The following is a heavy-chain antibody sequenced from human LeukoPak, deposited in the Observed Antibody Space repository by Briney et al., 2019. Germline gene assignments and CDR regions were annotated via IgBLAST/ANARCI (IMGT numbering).Heavy chain of an antibody. J-gene: IGHJ4*02. D-gene: IGHD1-26*01. Sequence: SGTLSLTCGVSGGSITSTNWWSWVRQPPGQGLEWIGEISLTGRTNYNPSLIGRVIMSLDESRNQLSLTLTSVTSADTAMYYCTRESGPYCPFGYWGQGTLVVVPS. V-gene: IGHV4-4*02. CDR3: TRESGPYCPFGY. CDR2: ISLTGRT. CDR1: GGSITSTNW.